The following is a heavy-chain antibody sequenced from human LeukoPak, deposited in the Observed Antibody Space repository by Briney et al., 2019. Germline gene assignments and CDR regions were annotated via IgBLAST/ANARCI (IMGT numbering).Heavy chain of an antibody. Sequence: LEXSCKASGXSFXSYWIGWGRRVPGKGLEGRGIIYLGDSDTRYSPSFEGQVTISADKSITTAYLQWSSLKASDTAVYYCARGASGWNYVDYWGQGTLVTVSA. CDR1: GXSFXSYW. V-gene: IGHV5-51*01. CDR2: IYLGDSDT. D-gene: IGHD6-19*01. J-gene: IGHJ4*02. CDR3: ARGASGWNYVDY.